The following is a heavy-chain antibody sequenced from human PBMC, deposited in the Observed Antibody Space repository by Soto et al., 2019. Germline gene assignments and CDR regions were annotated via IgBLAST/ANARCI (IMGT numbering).Heavy chain of an antibody. CDR2: ISGSGRTT. Sequence: EVQLLESGGGLVQPGGSLRLSCAASGFTFGSYAMNWLRQAPGRGLECVSFISGSGRTTYYADSVKGRFTVSRDNSKNTLYLQMNSLRAEDTALYYCAKFRGPSYSYYSMEVCGKGTTVTVSS. CDR1: GFTFGSYA. J-gene: IGHJ6*03. CDR3: AKFRGPSYSYYSMEV. D-gene: IGHD3-16*01. V-gene: IGHV3-23*01.